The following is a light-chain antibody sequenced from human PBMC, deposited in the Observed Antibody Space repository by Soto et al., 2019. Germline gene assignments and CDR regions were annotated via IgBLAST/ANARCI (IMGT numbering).Light chain of an antibody. J-gene: IGKJ3*01. Sequence: EVVLTQSPATLSLSPGQGATLSCMACQSIGNYLAWYQQKPGQAPRLLIYATSNRATGIPARFSGSGSGTDFTLTISSLEPEDFAVYYCQQRSSWPFTFGPGTKVDIK. CDR3: QQRSSWPFT. V-gene: IGKV3-11*01. CDR2: ATS. CDR1: QSIGNY.